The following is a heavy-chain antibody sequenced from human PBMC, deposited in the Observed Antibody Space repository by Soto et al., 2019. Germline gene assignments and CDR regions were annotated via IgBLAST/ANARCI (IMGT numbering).Heavy chain of an antibody. CDR3: ARGRGIWSGYYGSPPYIDY. D-gene: IGHD3-3*01. CDR2: INAGNGNT. J-gene: IGHJ4*02. CDR1: GYTFTSYA. V-gene: IGHV1-3*01. Sequence: GASVKVSCKASGYTFTSYAMHWVRQAPGQRLEWMGWINAGNGNTKYSQKFQGRVTITRDTSASTAYMELSSLRSEDTAVYYCARGRGIWSGYYGSPPYIDYWGQGTLVTVSS.